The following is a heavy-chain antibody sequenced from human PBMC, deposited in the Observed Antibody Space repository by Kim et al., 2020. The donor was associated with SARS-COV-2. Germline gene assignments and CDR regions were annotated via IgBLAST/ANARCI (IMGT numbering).Heavy chain of an antibody. Sequence: GGSLRLSCAASGFTFSSYSMNWVRQAPGKGLEWVSSISSSSSYIYYADSVKGRFTISRDNAKNSLYLQMNSLRAEDTAVYYCARAIYYYDSSGYPFDYWGASTPGTVSS. D-gene: IGHD3-22*01. V-gene: IGHV3-21*01. CDR1: GFTFSSYS. J-gene: IGHJ4*02. CDR3: ARAIYYYDSSGYPFDY. CDR2: ISSSSSYI.